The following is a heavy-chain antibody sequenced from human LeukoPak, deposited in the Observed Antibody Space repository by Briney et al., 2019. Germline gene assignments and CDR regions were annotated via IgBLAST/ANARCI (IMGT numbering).Heavy chain of an antibody. CDR3: ARDRGPYSGYDSYYFDY. D-gene: IGHD5-12*01. J-gene: IGHJ4*02. CDR2: IYYSGST. V-gene: IGHV4-59*01. CDR1: GGSISSYY. Sequence: SETLSLTCTVSGGSISSYYWSWIRQPPGKGLEWIGYIYYSGSTNYNPSLKSRVTISVDTSKNQFSLKLSSVTAAGTAVYYCARDRGPYSGYDSYYFDYWGQGTLVTVSS.